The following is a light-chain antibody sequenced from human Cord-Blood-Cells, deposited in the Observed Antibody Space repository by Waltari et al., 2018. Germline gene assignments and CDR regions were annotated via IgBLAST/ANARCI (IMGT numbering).Light chain of an antibody. J-gene: IGKJ1*01. V-gene: IGKV2-28*01. Sequence: DIVMTQSPLSLPVTPGEPASISCRSSQSLLHSNGYNYLDWYLQKPGRSPRLLIYLGSNRASGVPDRFSGSGSGTDFTLKISRVEAEDVGVYYCMQALQTPLTFGQGTKVEIK. CDR2: LGS. CDR1: QSLLHSNGYNY. CDR3: MQALQTPLT.